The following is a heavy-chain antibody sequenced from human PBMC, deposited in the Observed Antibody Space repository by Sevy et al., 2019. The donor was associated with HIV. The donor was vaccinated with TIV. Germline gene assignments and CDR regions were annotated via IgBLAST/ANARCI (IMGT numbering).Heavy chain of an antibody. J-gene: IGHJ3*02. CDR2: INAGNGNT. V-gene: IGHV1-3*01. CDR3: AREGGVGVDAFDI. Sequence: ASVKVSCKASGYTFTSYDMHWVRQAPGERLEWMGGINAGNGNTKYSQKFQGRVTITRDTSASTAYMELSSLRSEDTAVYYCAREGGVGVDAFDIWGQGTMVTVSS. CDR1: GYTFTSYD. D-gene: IGHD1-26*01.